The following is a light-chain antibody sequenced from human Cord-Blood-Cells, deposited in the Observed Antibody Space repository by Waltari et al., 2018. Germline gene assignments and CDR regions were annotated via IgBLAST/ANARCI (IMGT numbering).Light chain of an antibody. CDR1: NLGDKY. CDR3: QAWDSSTVV. J-gene: IGLJ2*01. CDR2: QDS. V-gene: IGLV3-1*01. Sequence: SYELTQPPSVSVSPGQTASITCSGDNLGDKYACWYRQKPGQSPVLVIYQDSKRPSGIPERFSGSNSGNTATLTISGTQAMDEADYYCQAWDSSTVVLGGGTKLTVL.